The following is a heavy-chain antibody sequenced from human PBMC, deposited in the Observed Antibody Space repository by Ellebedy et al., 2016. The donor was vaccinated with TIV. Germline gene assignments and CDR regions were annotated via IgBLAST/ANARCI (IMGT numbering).Heavy chain of an antibody. CDR2: ISYDGSKK. CDR3: AKAVGYCSGGTCNNHYYYYYGVDV. CDR1: GFIFSLYG. D-gene: IGHD2-15*01. J-gene: IGHJ6*02. V-gene: IGHV3-30*18. Sequence: PGGSLRLSCAASGFIFSLYGMHWVRQAPGKGLEWVAVISYDGSKKYYADSVKGRFTISRDNSKNTLYLQMNSLRAGDTAVYYCAKAVGYCSGGTCNNHYYYYYGVDVWGQGTTVTVSS.